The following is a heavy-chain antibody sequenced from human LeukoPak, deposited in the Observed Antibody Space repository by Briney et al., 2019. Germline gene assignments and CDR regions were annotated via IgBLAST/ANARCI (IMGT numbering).Heavy chain of an antibody. D-gene: IGHD4-17*01. CDR3: ARAGITTVTYIDY. V-gene: IGHV1-46*01. CDR1: GYTFTSYG. Sequence: ASVKVSCKASGYTFTSYGISWVRQAPGQGLEWMGIINPSGGSTSYAQKFQGRVTMTRDMSTSTVYMELSSLRSEDTAVYYCARAGITTVTYIDYWGQGTLVTVSS. CDR2: INPSGGST. J-gene: IGHJ4*02.